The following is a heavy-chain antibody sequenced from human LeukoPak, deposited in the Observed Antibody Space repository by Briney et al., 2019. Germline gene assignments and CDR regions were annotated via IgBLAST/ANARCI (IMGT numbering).Heavy chain of an antibody. D-gene: IGHD2-21*01. Sequence: PGGSLRLSCVASGSGFTFSEFWMGWVRQAPGERLEWVANIKGDGSETYYVDSVKGRFTISRDNAKNSVYLQMNSVRADDTSLYRCAREAYCGGPSCFAVNYMDVWGKGTTVTLSS. V-gene: IGHV3-7*01. CDR3: AREAYCGGPSCFAVNYMDV. CDR2: IKGDGSET. CDR1: GSGFTFSEFW. J-gene: IGHJ6*03.